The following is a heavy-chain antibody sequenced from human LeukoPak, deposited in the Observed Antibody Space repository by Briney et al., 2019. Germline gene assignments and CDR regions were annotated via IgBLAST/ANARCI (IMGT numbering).Heavy chain of an antibody. Sequence: ASVKVSCKVSGNSHTELSMHWVRQAPGKGREWRGGSDPEDGEIIYAQKFQGRVTMTEDTSTATFYMELNSLRYEDTAVYYCAGGEDAWGVWYFDLWGRGTLVTVSS. CDR3: AGGEDAWGVWYFDL. CDR1: GNSHTELS. J-gene: IGHJ2*01. D-gene: IGHD3-16*01. V-gene: IGHV1-24*01. CDR2: SDPEDGEI.